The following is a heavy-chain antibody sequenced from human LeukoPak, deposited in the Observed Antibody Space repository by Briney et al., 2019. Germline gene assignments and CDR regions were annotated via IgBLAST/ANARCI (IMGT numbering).Heavy chain of an antibody. CDR2: LSSSGST. Sequence: SETLSLTCTVSGGSISGYYWGWIRQPAGKGLEWIGRLSSSGSTNYNPSLKNRVTMSVDTSKNQFSLNLNSVTAADTAVYYCARDRPLDSRTLRFDHWGQGTLVTVSS. CDR3: ARDRPLDSRTLRFDH. V-gene: IGHV4-4*07. D-gene: IGHD3-22*01. J-gene: IGHJ5*02. CDR1: GGSISGYY.